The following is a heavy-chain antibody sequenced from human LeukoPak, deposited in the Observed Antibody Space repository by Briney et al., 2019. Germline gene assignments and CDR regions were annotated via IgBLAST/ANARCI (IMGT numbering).Heavy chain of an antibody. CDR3: AREEGSSPNYFDY. J-gene: IGHJ4*02. CDR1: GGSISSGDYY. CDR2: IYYSGST. Sequence: SETLSLTCTVSGGSISSGDYYWSWIRQPPGKGLEWIGYIYYSGSTYYNPSLKSRVTISVDTSKNQFSLKLSSATAADTAVYYCAREEGSSPNYFDYWGQGTLVTVSS. V-gene: IGHV4-30-4*01.